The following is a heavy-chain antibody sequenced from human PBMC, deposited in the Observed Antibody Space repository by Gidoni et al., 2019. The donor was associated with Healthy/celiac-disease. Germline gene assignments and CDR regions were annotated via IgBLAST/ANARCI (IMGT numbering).Heavy chain of an antibody. Sequence: QLQLVQSGAEVKKPGASVKVSFKASGSTFTGYYMHWVRQAPGQGLEWMGWINPNRGGTNYAQKFQGRVTMTRDTSISTAYMELSRLRSDDTAVYYCARVSSGWYPRNYYFDYWGQGTLVTVSS. CDR3: ARVSSGWYPRNYYFDY. CDR2: INPNRGGT. D-gene: IGHD6-19*01. V-gene: IGHV1-2*02. CDR1: GSTFTGYY. J-gene: IGHJ4*02.